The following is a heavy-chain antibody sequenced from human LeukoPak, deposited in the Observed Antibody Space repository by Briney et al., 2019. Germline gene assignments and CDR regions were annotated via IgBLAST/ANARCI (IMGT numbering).Heavy chain of an antibody. D-gene: IGHD3-3*01. CDR1: GFTFSTYA. Sequence: PGGSLRLSCAASGFTFSTYAMSWVRQAPGKGLEWVSSISSSSSYIYYADSVKGRFTISRDNAKNSLYLQMNSLRAEDTAVYYCARVLAGQGFWSGYSDWFDPWGQGTLVTVSS. V-gene: IGHV3-21*01. CDR2: ISSSSSYI. CDR3: ARVLAGQGFWSGYSDWFDP. J-gene: IGHJ5*02.